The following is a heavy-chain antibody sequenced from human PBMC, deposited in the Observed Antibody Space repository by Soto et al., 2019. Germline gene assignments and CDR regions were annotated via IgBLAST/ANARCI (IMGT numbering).Heavy chain of an antibody. V-gene: IGHV1-18*01. CDR1: GYTFTSYG. Sequence: QVQLVQSGAEVKKPGASVKVSCKASGYTFTSYGISWVRQAPGQGLEWMGWISAYNGNTNYAQKLQGRITMTTDTSTSKAYMELRSLRSDDTAVYYCARDPPTIASGGREDYWGQGTLVTVSS. CDR3: ARDPPTIASGGREDY. CDR2: ISAYNGNT. D-gene: IGHD6-13*01. J-gene: IGHJ4*02.